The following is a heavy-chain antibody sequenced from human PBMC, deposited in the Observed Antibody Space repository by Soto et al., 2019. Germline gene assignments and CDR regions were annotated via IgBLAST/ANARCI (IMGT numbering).Heavy chain of an antibody. J-gene: IGHJ3*02. Sequence: TSETLSLTCAVSGGSISSGGYSWSWIRQPPGKGLEWTGYIYHSGSTYYNPSLKSRVTISVDRSKNQFSLKLSSVTAADTAVYYCARAPITMVRGVTHAFDIWGQGTMVTVSS. D-gene: IGHD3-10*01. CDR1: GGSISSGGYS. CDR2: IYHSGST. CDR3: ARAPITMVRGVTHAFDI. V-gene: IGHV4-30-2*01.